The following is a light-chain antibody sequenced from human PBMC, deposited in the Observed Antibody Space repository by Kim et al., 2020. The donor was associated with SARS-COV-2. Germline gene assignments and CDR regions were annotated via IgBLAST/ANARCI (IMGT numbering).Light chain of an antibody. CDR2: DVS. J-gene: IGKJ4*01. CDR3: QHRKTWPVT. V-gene: IGKV3-11*01. CDR1: QGVNNY. Sequence: LSPGETAPLTCRTSQGVNNYLAWYQQKPGQAPRLLLYDVSNRATGIPARFSGSGSGTDFTLTISSLEPEDSAVYYCQHRKTWPVTFGGGTKVDIK.